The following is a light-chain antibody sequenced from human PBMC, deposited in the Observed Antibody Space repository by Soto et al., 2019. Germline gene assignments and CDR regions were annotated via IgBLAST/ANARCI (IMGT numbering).Light chain of an antibody. Sequence: QSALTQPASVSGSPGQSITISRAGTSGDVGGYDYVSWYQQHPGKAPKLMIYDVSNRPSGVSNRFSGSKSGNTASLTISGLQAEDEADYYCSSYTSSNTVVFGGGTKLTVL. V-gene: IGLV2-14*01. CDR3: SSYTSSNTVV. J-gene: IGLJ2*01. CDR2: DVS. CDR1: SGDVGGYDY.